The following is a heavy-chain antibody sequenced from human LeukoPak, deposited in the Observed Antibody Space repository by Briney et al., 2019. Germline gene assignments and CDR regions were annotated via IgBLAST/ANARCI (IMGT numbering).Heavy chain of an antibody. CDR3: VKGEYSSSWYRYYFDY. CDR2: ISWNSGSI. V-gene: IGHV3-9*01. J-gene: IGHJ4*02. CDR1: GFTFDDYA. Sequence: PGRSLRLSCAASGFTFDDYAMHWVRQAPGKGLEWVSGISWNSGSIGYADSVKGRFTISRDNAKNSLYLQMNSLRAEDTALYYCVKGEYSSSWYRYYFDYWGQGTLVTVSS. D-gene: IGHD6-13*01.